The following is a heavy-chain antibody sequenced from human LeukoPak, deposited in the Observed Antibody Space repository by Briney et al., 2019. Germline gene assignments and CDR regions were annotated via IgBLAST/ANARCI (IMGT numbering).Heavy chain of an antibody. J-gene: IGHJ4*02. V-gene: IGHV4-4*07. CDR1: GGSISSYY. CDR2: IYNSGST. Sequence: PSETLSLTCTVSGGSISSYYWSWIRQPAGKGLEWIGRIYNSGSTNYNPSLKSRVTMSVDTSKNQFSLKLSSVTAADTAVYYCARDPYYDFWSGPIGGYFDYWGQGTLVTVSS. CDR3: ARDPYYDFWSGPIGGYFDY. D-gene: IGHD3-3*01.